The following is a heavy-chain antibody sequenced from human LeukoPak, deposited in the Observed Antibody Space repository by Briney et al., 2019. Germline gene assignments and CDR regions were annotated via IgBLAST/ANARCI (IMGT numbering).Heavy chain of an antibody. J-gene: IGHJ4*02. CDR3: ARDSMGVSFFDY. CDR1: GLTFSSFG. D-gene: IGHD2/OR15-2a*01. CDR2: ISSSGNTI. V-gene: IGHV3-48*03. Sequence: GGSLRLSCAASGLTFSSFGMNWVRQAPGKGLEWVSYISSSGNTIYYTDSVKGRFTISRDNAKNSLYLQMKSLRAEDTAVYYCARDSMGVSFFDYWGQGTLVTVSS.